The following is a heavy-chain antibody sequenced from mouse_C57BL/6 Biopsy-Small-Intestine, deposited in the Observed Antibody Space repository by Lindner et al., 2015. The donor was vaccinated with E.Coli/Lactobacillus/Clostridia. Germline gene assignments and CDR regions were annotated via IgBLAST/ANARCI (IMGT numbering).Heavy chain of an antibody. V-gene: IGHV1-83*01. CDR3: ASHLIRFLEYKPRGGMDL. CDR2: DPEDAKPI. Sequence: KVSCKVSGYTLTEVSMHWVRQAPGKGLEWMGGFDPEDAKPIYAQKFQGRVTMTEDTSTDTGYMELRSLRSEDTAVYYCAASHLIRFLEYKPRGGMDLWGQGTTVTVSS. J-gene: IGHJ1*01. CDR1: YTLTEVSM. D-gene: IGHD1-1*02.